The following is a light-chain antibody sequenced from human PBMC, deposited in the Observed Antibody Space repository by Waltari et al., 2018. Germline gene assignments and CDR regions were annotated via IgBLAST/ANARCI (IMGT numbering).Light chain of an antibody. CDR2: DFT. Sequence: QSALTQPPSASGPPGQSVTISCPGTNSDIDHFPYVSWYQRHPGKAPRLIIYDFTKRPSEVPNRFSGSKSGNMASLTVSYLQADDEADYFCCSFSGGNDLLFGGGTKLTVL. CDR1: NSDIDHFPY. V-gene: IGLV2-8*01. J-gene: IGLJ2*01. CDR3: CSFSGGNDLL.